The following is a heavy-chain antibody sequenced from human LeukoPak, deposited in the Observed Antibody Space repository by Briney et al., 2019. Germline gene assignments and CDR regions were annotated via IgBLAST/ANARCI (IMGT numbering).Heavy chain of an antibody. V-gene: IGHV4-34*01. CDR3: ARGFNWNRLFDY. J-gene: IGHJ4*02. D-gene: IGHD1-1*01. CDR2: INHSGST. CDR1: GGSFSGYY. Sequence: PSETLSLTCAVYGGSFSGYYWSWIRQPPGKGLEWIGEINHSGSTNYNPSLKGRVTISVDTSKNQFSLKLSSVTAADTAVYYCARGFNWNRLFDYWGQGTLVTVSS.